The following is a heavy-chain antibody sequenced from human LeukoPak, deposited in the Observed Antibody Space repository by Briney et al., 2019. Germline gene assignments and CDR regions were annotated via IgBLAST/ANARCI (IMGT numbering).Heavy chain of an antibody. CDR3: ARGRSLDY. CDR2: ISYTEST. V-gene: IGHV4-39*07. D-gene: IGHD5-24*01. Sequence: SETLSLTCTVSGDSISSSSYYWGWIRQPPGKGLEWIGTISYTESTYYNPSLKSRVTISVDTSKNQFSLKLSSVTAADTAVYYCARGRSLDYWGQGTLVTVSS. CDR1: GDSISSSSYY. J-gene: IGHJ4*02.